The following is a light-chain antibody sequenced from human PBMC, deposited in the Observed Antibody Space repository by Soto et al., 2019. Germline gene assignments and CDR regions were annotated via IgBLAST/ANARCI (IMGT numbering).Light chain of an antibody. Sequence: ERGVTQSPATLSVSPGERGTLSRRASQGVNKNLAWYQQKPGQSPRLLIYGASTRATGIPARFSGSGSGTEFTLTISSLQSEDFAVYYCQQYNDWPKMFGQGTKVDIK. J-gene: IGKJ1*01. CDR1: QGVNKN. CDR2: GAS. CDR3: QQYNDWPKM. V-gene: IGKV3-15*01.